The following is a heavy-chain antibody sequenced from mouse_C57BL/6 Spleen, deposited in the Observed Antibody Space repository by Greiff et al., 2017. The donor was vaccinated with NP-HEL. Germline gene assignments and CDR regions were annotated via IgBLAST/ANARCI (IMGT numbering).Heavy chain of an antibody. CDR3: ARSMDWLRNLDY. D-gene: IGHD2-2*01. J-gene: IGHJ2*01. V-gene: IGHV1-54*01. Sequence: VQLQQSGAELVRPGTSVKVSCKASGYAFTNYLIEWVKQRPGQGLEWIGVINPGSGGTNYNEKFKGKATLTADKSSSTAYMQLSSLTSEDSAVYFCARSMDWLRNLDYWGQGTTVTVSA. CDR2: INPGSGGT. CDR1: GYAFTNYL.